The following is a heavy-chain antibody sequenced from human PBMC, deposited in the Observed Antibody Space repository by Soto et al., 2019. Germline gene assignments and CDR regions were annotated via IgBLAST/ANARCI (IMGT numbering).Heavy chain of an antibody. V-gene: IGHV2-5*02. D-gene: IGHD1-26*01. CDR3: AHCGGSYGNFDY. Sequence: SGPTLVNPTQTLTLTCTFSGFSLSTSGVAVGWIRQPPGKALEWLALIYWDDHKPYSPSLKSRLTITKDTSKNQVVLIMSNMDPVDTATYYCAHCGGSYGNFDYWGQGTLVTVSS. CDR2: IYWDDHK. CDR1: GFSLSTSGVA. J-gene: IGHJ4*02.